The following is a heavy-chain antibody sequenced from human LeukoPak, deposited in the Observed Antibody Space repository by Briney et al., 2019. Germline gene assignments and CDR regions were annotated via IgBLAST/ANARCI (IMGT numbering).Heavy chain of an antibody. J-gene: IGHJ4*02. CDR2: IYTSGST. CDR3: AGGRYYDSSGEVRIDY. Sequence: KPSETLSLTCTVSGGSISSYYWSWIRQPAGKGLEWIGRIYTSGSTNYNPSLKSRVTMSVDTSKNQFSLKLGSVTAADTAVYYCAGGRYYDSSGEVRIDYWGQGTLVTVSS. V-gene: IGHV4-4*07. D-gene: IGHD3-22*01. CDR1: GGSISSYY.